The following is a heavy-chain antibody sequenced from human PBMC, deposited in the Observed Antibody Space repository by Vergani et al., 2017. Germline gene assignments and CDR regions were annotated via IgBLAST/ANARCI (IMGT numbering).Heavy chain of an antibody. J-gene: IGHJ4*02. CDR2: ISSSSSYI. CDR1: GFTFSSYS. CDR3: ARDRWGSDDY. V-gene: IGHV3-21*01. D-gene: IGHD7-27*01. Sequence: EVQLVESGGGLVKPGGSLRLSCAASGFTFSSYSMNWVRQAPGKGLEWVSSISSSSSYIYYADSVKGRFTISRDNAKNSLYLQINSLRAEDTAVYYCARDRWGSDDYWGQGTLVTVSS.